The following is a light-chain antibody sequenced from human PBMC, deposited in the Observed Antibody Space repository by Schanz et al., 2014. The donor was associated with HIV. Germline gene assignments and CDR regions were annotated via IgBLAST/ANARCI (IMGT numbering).Light chain of an antibody. Sequence: QSVLTQPPSVSGAPGQRVTISCAGSSSNIGAGYDVHWYHHLPGSAPKLLISGNNNRPSGVPDRFSGSKSGTSASLAITGLQAEDEADYYCQSYDSSLRVVVFGGGTKVTVL. V-gene: IGLV1-40*01. CDR3: QSYDSSLRVVV. J-gene: IGLJ2*01. CDR2: GNN. CDR1: SSNIGAGYD.